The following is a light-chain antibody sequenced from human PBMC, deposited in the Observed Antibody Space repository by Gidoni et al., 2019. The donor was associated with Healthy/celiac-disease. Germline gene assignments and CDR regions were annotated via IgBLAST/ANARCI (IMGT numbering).Light chain of an antibody. CDR1: SAHIGSNT. CDR3: AAWDDSLNGVV. Sequence: QSVLTQPPPASGTPGQRVPIACSGSSAHIGSNTVNGYQQLPGTAPNLLIYSNNQRPSGVPDRFSGSKSGTSASLAISGLQSEDEADYYCAAWDDSLNGVVFGGGTKLTVL. V-gene: IGLV1-44*01. J-gene: IGLJ2*01. CDR2: SNN.